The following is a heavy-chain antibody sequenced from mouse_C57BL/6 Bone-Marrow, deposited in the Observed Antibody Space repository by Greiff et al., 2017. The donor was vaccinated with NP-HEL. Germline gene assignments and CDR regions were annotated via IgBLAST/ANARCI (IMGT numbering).Heavy chain of an antibody. CDR2: IDPSDSYT. D-gene: IGHD2-2*01. CDR1: GYTFTSYW. J-gene: IGHJ3*01. Sequence: QVQLQQPGAELVRPGTSVKLSCKASGYTFTSYWMHWVKQRPGQGLEWIGVIDPSDSYTNYNQKFKGKATLTVDTSSSTAYMQLSSLTSEDSAVYYCARRGWLEAWFAYWGQGTLVTVSA. V-gene: IGHV1-59*01. CDR3: ARRGWLEAWFAY.